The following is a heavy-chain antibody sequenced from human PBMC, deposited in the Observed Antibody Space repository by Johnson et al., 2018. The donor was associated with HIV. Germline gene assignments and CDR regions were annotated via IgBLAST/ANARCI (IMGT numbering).Heavy chain of an antibody. CDR2: IRYDGSNK. CDR3: AGVGVSGYDLAAFDI. D-gene: IGHD5-12*01. CDR1: GFTFSNYA. V-gene: IGHV3-30*02. J-gene: IGHJ3*02. Sequence: QVQLVESGGGVVQPGGSLRLSCAASGFTFSNYAMHWVRQAPGKGLEWVAFIRYDGSNKYYADSVKGRFTISRDNSKNTLYLQMNRLSADDTAVYYCAGVGVSGYDLAAFDIWGRGTMVTVSS.